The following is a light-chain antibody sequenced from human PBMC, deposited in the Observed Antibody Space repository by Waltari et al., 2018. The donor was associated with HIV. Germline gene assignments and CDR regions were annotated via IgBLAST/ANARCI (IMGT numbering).Light chain of an antibody. CDR1: DSDFGLYNF. CDR2: DVD. J-gene: IGLJ3*02. Sequence: AVTQPASVSGLPGQSTTISCTGGDSDFGLYNFVSWYQQHSGKPPRLILYDVDSRASGVSVRFSGSMSGNTASLTISGLRAEDEAHYYCASFTGDSTVMFGGGTEVTVL. V-gene: IGLV2-14*03. CDR3: ASFTGDSTVM.